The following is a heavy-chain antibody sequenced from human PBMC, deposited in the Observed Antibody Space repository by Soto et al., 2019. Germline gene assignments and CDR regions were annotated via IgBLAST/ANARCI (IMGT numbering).Heavy chain of an antibody. Sequence: GGSLRLSCAASGFTFKTYYMHWVRQAPGKGPEYVSAISSSGDSTYYADSVKGRFTISRDNSKNTLYLQMDSLRVEDMAVYYCAKGLHWFDSWGQGILVTLSS. CDR3: AKGLHWFDS. CDR2: ISSSGDST. V-gene: IGHV3-64*02. J-gene: IGHJ5*01. CDR1: GFTFKTYY.